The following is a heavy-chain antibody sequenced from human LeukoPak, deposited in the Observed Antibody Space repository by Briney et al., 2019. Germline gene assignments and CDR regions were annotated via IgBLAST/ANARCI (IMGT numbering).Heavy chain of an antibody. CDR1: GFTFSSYS. CDR3: ARDLFTGDRGYYCDY. CDR2: ISSSSSYI. Sequence: GGSLRLSCAASGFTFSSYSMNWVRQAPGKGLEWVSSISSSSSYIYYADSVKGRFTISRDNAKNSLYLQMNSLRAEDTAVYYCARDLFTGDRGYYCDYWGQGTLVTVSS. V-gene: IGHV3-21*01. J-gene: IGHJ4*02. D-gene: IGHD7-27*01.